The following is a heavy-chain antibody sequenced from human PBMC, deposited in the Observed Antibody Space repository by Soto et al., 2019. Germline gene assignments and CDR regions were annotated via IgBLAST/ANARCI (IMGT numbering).Heavy chain of an antibody. J-gene: IGHJ3*02. CDR3: ARYWNAGTLYGAFDI. CDR1: GGSFNNYV. Sequence: QVQLVQSGAEVRKPGSSVKVSCEASGGSFNNYVISWLRQAPGQGLEWMGGIIPTYEAANYAQKFRGRLTITADRATNTAYMEPNSLRPEDTATYYCARYWNAGTLYGAFDIWGQGTTVIVS. CDR2: IIPTYEAA. V-gene: IGHV1-69*06. D-gene: IGHD4-17*01.